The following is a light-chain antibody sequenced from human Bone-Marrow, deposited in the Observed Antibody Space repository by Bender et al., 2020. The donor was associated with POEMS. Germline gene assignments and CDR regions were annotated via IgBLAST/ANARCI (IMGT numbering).Light chain of an antibody. CDR3: CSYAGGSASWV. V-gene: IGLV2-23*01. J-gene: IGLJ3*02. Sequence: SALTQPASVSGSPGQSITISCTGSSSDVGSYNLVSWYQHHPGKAPKLMIYEGSKRPSGVSNRFSGSKSGNTASLTISGLQAEDEANYYCCSYAGGSASWVFGGGTKLTVL. CDR1: SSDVGSYNL. CDR2: EGS.